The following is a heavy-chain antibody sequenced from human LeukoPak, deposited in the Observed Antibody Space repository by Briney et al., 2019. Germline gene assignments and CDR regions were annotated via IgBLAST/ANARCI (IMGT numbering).Heavy chain of an antibody. CDR1: GFTFTDYY. J-gene: IGHJ4*02. V-gene: IGHV1-2*02. CDR2: IGPHSSAT. Sequence: ASMKVSCKSSGFTFTDYYIHWVRRAPGQGLEWMGYIGPHSSATSSPQEFQGRVTMTRDTSMSTAYMELTRLTSDDTAVYYCAREGNGLLSKDFDYWGQGTLVTVSS. D-gene: IGHD2/OR15-2a*01. CDR3: AREGNGLLSKDFDY.